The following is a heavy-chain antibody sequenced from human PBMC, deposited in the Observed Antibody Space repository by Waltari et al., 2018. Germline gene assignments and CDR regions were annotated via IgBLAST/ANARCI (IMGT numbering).Heavy chain of an antibody. CDR3: ARRGVGQRGSGSYRLD. J-gene: IGHJ4*02. Sequence: QVQLQQWGAGLLKPSETLSLTCPVYGGSFSGSYWSWIRQPPGKGLEWIGEINHSGSTNYNPSLKSRVTISVDTSKNQFSLKLSSVTAADTAVYYCARRGVGQRGSGSYRLDWGQGTLVTVSS. D-gene: IGHD3-10*01. CDR2: INHSGST. CDR1: GGSFSGSY. V-gene: IGHV4-34*01.